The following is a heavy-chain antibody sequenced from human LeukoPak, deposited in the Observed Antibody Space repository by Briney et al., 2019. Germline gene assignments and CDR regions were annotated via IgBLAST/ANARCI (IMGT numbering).Heavy chain of an antibody. V-gene: IGHV1-69*13. Sequence: SVKVSCKASGGTFSSYAISWVRQAPGQGLEWKGGIIPIFGTANYAQKFQGRVTITADESTSTAYMELSSLRSEDTAVYYCARSFYYYDSSGTQGSWGQGTLVTVSS. CDR3: ARSFYYYDSSGTQGS. J-gene: IGHJ5*02. CDR2: IIPIFGTA. CDR1: GGTFSSYA. D-gene: IGHD3-22*01.